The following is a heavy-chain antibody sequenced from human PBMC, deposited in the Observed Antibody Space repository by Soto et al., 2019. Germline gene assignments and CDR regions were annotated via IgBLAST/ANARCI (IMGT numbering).Heavy chain of an antibody. CDR2: ISGSGGST. D-gene: IGHD3-22*01. CDR3: AIDPTYYYDSSGYWMGY. V-gene: IGHV3-23*01. J-gene: IGHJ4*02. Sequence: GGSLRLSCAASGFTFSSYAMSWVRQAPGKGLEWVSAISGSGGSTYYADSMKGRFTISRDNSKNTLYLQMNSLRAEDTAVYYCAIDPTYYYDSSGYWMGYWGQGTLVTVSS. CDR1: GFTFSSYA.